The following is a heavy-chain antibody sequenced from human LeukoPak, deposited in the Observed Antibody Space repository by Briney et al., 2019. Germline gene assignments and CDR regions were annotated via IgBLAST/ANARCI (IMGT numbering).Heavy chain of an antibody. Sequence: ASVKVSCKASGYTFTGYYMHWVRQAPGQGLEWMGWINPNSGGTNYVQKFQGRVTMTRDTSISTAYMELSRLRSDDTAVYYCARVGYCSGGSCYSYYYYYGMDVWGQGTTVTVSS. D-gene: IGHD2-15*01. J-gene: IGHJ6*02. CDR1: GYTFTGYY. CDR3: ARVGYCSGGSCYSYYYYYGMDV. CDR2: INPNSGGT. V-gene: IGHV1-2*02.